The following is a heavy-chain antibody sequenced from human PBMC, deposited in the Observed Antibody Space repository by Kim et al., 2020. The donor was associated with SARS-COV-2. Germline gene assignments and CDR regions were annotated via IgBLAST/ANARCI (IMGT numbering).Heavy chain of an antibody. D-gene: IGHD6-19*01. CDR3: ARTGVGAVAGSFDY. V-gene: IGHV4-4*07. CDR1: GGSISGYY. J-gene: IGHJ4*02. Sequence: SETLSLTCTVSGGSISGYYWSWIRQPAGKGLEWIGRIYSSGNTNYNPSLKSRITMSVDTSKNQFSLRLGSVTAADTAIYYCARTGVGAVAGSFDYWGQGTLVTVSS. CDR2: IYSSGNT.